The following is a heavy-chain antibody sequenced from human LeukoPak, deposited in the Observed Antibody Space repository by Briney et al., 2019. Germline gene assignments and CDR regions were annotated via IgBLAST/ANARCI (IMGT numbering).Heavy chain of an antibody. Sequence: TGGSLRLSCAASGFTFSSYSMNWVRQAPGKGLEWVSAISGSGGSTYYADSVKGRFTISRDNSKNTLYLQMNSLRAEDTAVYYCAKSVGRGSGSYLVDYWGQGTLVTVSS. D-gene: IGHD3-10*01. CDR2: ISGSGGST. CDR3: AKSVGRGSGSYLVDY. V-gene: IGHV3-23*01. CDR1: GFTFSSYS. J-gene: IGHJ4*02.